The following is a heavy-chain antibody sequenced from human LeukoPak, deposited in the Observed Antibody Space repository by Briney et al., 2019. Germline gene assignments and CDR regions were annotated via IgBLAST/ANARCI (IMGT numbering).Heavy chain of an antibody. V-gene: IGHV3-21*01. CDR2: ISSSSSYI. CDR1: GFTFSSYS. CDR3: ARALPSPLYSGSYADAFDI. Sequence: GGSLRLSCAASGFTFSSYSMNWVRQAPGKGLEWVSSISSSSSYIYYADSVKGRFTIPRDKAKNSLYLQMHSLRAEDTAVYYCARALPSPLYSGSYADAFDIWGQGTMVTVSS. D-gene: IGHD1-26*01. J-gene: IGHJ3*02.